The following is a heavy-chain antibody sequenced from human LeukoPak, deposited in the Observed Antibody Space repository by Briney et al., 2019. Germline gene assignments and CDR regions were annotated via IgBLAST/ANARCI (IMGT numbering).Heavy chain of an antibody. Sequence: GGSLRLSCAASGFTFSSYAMSWVRQAPGKGLEWVSTISGSGGSTYYADSVKGRFTISRDNSKNTLYLQMNSLRAEDTALYHCARWGAVALPDYWGQGTLVTVSS. J-gene: IGHJ4*02. V-gene: IGHV3-23*01. CDR3: ARWGAVALPDY. CDR2: ISGSGGST. D-gene: IGHD6-19*01. CDR1: GFTFSSYA.